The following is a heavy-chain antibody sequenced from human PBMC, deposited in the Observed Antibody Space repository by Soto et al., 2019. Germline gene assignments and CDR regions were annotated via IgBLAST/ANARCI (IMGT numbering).Heavy chain of an antibody. Sequence: ASVKVSCKVSGYTLTELSMHWVRQAPGKGLEWMGGFDPEDGETIYAQKFQGRVTMTEDTSTDTAYMELSSLRSEDTAVYYCATFRILGGPPLSYFQHWGQGTLVTVSS. D-gene: IGHD2-15*01. CDR1: GYTLTELS. CDR2: FDPEDGET. CDR3: ATFRILGGPPLSYFQH. V-gene: IGHV1-24*01. J-gene: IGHJ1*01.